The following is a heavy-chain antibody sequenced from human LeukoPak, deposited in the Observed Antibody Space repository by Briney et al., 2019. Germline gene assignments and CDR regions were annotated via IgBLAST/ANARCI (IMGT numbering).Heavy chain of an antibody. J-gene: IGHJ4*02. CDR2: ISGNGGQI. CDR3: AKRDYYDSSGYSPLFDY. V-gene: IGHV3-23*01. Sequence: GGSLRLSCAASGFTFSNYAMAWVRQAPGKGLEWVSGISGNGGQIYYADSVKGRFTVSRGNSENTLYLQMNSLRGEDTAVYYCAKRDYYDSSGYSPLFDYWGQGTLVTVSS. CDR1: GFTFSNYA. D-gene: IGHD3-22*01.